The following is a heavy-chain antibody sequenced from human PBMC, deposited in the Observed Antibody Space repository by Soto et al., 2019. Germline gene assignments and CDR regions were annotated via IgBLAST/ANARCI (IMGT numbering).Heavy chain of an antibody. D-gene: IGHD3-16*01. CDR3: AHRREDRGGLGNFDY. Sequence: QITLKESGPTLVKPTQTLTLTCTFSGFSLTTTGVGVGWIRQPPGKALEWLALIYWDDDDRYSPSLRYRLTITKDTSKNQGVLTMTNMDPVDTATYYCAHRREDRGGLGNFDYWGQGTLVTVSS. CDR1: GFSLTTTGVG. J-gene: IGHJ4*02. V-gene: IGHV2-5*02. CDR2: IYWDDDD.